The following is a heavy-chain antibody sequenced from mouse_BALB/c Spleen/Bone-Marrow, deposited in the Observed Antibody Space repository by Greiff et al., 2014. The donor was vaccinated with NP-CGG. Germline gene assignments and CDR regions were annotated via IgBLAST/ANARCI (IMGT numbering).Heavy chain of an antibody. Sequence: VQLQQSGAELVKPGASVKLSCTASGFNIKDTYMHWVKQRPEQGLEWIGRIDPANGNTKYDPKFQGKATITADTSSNTAYLQLGSLTSEDTAVYYCARYYYGSSYAMAYWGQGTSVTVSS. CDR1: GFNIKDTY. J-gene: IGHJ4*01. V-gene: IGHV14-3*02. CDR3: ARYYYGSSYAMAY. D-gene: IGHD1-1*01. CDR2: IDPANGNT.